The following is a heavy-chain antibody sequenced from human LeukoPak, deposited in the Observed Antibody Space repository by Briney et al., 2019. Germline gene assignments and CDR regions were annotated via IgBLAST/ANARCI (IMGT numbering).Heavy chain of an antibody. CDR3: AKEAQARTADY. J-gene: IGHJ4*02. D-gene: IGHD2-21*02. V-gene: IGHV3-23*01. Sequence: GGSLRLSCAASGFTFSSYDMSWVRQAPGKGLEWVSAITGSGGSTYYAVSVKGRFTISRDNAKNSLYLQMNSLRAEDTAVYHCAKEAQARTADYWGQGTVVTVSS. CDR2: ITGSGGST. CDR1: GFTFSSYD.